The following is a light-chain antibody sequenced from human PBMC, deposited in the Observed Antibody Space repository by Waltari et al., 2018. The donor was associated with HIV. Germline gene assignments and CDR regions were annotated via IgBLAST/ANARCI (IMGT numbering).Light chain of an antibody. CDR3: QQYGLSPIT. J-gene: IGKJ5*01. CDR2: RIS. V-gene: IGKV3-20*01. Sequence: EIVLTQSPGTLSLSPGDRATLSCRASESVTTSHLAWYQQKPGQAPRLLIYRISKRFTGSPDSVSGSGSGADFSLTISRLEPEDFAVYYCQQYGLSPITFGQGTRLEIK. CDR1: ESVTTSH.